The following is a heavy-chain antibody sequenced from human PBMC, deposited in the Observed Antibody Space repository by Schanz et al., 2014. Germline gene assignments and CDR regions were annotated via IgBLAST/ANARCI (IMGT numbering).Heavy chain of an antibody. J-gene: IGHJ4*02. D-gene: IGHD3-10*01. Sequence: VQLVESGGGLVQPGGSLRLSCATSGFIFRSFGIHWVRQAPGKGLEWVAFVPFDGSQKFYADSVKGRFTISRDNSKNTVYPQMNSLRAEDTAVYYCARIGGSVFDYWAQGTLVTVSS. CDR3: ARIGGSVFDY. V-gene: IGHV3-30*19. CDR2: VPFDGSQK. CDR1: GFIFRSFG.